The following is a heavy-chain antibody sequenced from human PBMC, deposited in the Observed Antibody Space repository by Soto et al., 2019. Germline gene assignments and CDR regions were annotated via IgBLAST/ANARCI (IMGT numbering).Heavy chain of an antibody. CDR2: IIPIFGKA. CDR1: GGTFRNYA. Sequence: SLKVSCKASGGTFRNYAFSWVRQAPGQGLEWMGGIIPIFGKANYEQRFQGRLTITADESTSTAYMELNSLRSEDTAVYFCARDLYINWYYPLDSWGQGTLVTVSS. V-gene: IGHV1-69*13. CDR3: ARDLYINWYYPLDS. D-gene: IGHD1-7*01. J-gene: IGHJ4*02.